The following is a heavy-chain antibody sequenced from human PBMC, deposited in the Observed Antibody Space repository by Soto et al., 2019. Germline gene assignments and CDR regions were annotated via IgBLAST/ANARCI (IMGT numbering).Heavy chain of an antibody. CDR3: AKGYCDSTSCHRLDY. Sequence: PGGSLRLSCAASGFTFDDYAMHWVRQAPGKGLEWVSGTSWNSGTIGYADPVKGRFTISRDNAKNSLYLQMNSLRAEDTALYYCAKGYCDSTSCHRLDYWGQGTLVTVSS. D-gene: IGHD2-2*02. J-gene: IGHJ4*02. CDR2: TSWNSGTI. CDR1: GFTFDDYA. V-gene: IGHV3-9*01.